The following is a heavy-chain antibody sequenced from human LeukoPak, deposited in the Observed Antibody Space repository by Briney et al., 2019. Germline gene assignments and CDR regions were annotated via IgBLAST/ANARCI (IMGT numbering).Heavy chain of an antibody. V-gene: IGHV4-59*08. CDR3: ARALLGEFPNYFDY. J-gene: IGHJ4*02. D-gene: IGHD3-16*01. Sequence: PSETLSLTCTVSGVSISSYYWSWIRQPPGKGLEWIGYISYGGRTNYNPSLQSRVTISVDTSKTQFSLNLDSVTAADTAVYYCARALLGEFPNYFDYWGQGTLVTVSS. CDR1: GVSISSYY. CDR2: ISYGGRT.